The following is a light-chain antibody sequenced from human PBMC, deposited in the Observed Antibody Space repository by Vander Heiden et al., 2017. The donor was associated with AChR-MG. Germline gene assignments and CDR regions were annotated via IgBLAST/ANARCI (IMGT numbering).Light chain of an antibody. CDR2: DVA. CDR3: CSYAGSYTYV. J-gene: IGLJ1*01. V-gene: IGLV2-11*01. CDR1: SSNVGRYSS. Sequence: QSALTQHRSVSGSPGQSVTISCTGTSSNVGRYSSVSWYQQYPGKAPQLIIYDVAERPSGVPDRFSGSKSGNTASLTISGLQAEDEADYYCCSYAGSYTYVFGTGTKVTVL.